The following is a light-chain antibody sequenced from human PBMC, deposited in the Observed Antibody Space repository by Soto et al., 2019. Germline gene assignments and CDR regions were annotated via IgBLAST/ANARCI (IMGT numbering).Light chain of an antibody. CDR1: QSVSSY. CDR2: DAS. J-gene: IGKJ3*01. CDR3: RQHGRPLST. V-gene: IGKV3-11*01. Sequence: VLTQSPGTLSLSPGERATLSCRASQSVSSYLAWYQQKPGQAPRLLIYDASNRATGIPARFSGSGSETDFTISIIRLEPKDFTVDYFRQHGRPLSTFGPGTKVDIK.